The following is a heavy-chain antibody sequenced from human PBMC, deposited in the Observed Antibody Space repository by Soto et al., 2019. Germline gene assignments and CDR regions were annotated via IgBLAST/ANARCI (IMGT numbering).Heavy chain of an antibody. CDR1: GFSVSTRGVG. D-gene: IGHD2-15*01. CDR2: IYWDGDD. CDR3: ARQHSGGRYFAY. Sequence: QITLKESGPTLVKPTQTLTMTCTVSGFSVSTRGVGVGWIRQPPGKALEWVALIYWDGDDRYSPSLKSRLTITKDTAKNLVVLTMTNMDPADTATYYCARQHSGGRYFAYWGQGSLVTVSS. J-gene: IGHJ4*02. V-gene: IGHV2-5*02.